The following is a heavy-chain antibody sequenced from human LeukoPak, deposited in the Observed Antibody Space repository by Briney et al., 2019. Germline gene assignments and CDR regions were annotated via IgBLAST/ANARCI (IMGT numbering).Heavy chain of an antibody. CDR1: GGSISSYY. Sequence: SETLSLTCTVSGGSISSYYWSWIRQPPGKGLEWIGYIYYSGSTNYNPSLKSRVTISVDTSKSQFSLKLSSVTAADTAVYYCARSSSSSWLIFDYWGQGTLVTVSS. D-gene: IGHD6-13*01. V-gene: IGHV4-59*08. J-gene: IGHJ4*02. CDR2: IYYSGST. CDR3: ARSSSSSWLIFDY.